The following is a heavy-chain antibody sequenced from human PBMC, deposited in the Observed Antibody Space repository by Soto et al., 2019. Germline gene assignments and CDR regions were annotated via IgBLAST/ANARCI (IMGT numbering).Heavy chain of an antibody. V-gene: IGHV4-31*03. CDR3: ARVGKRITIFGVVKGDAFDI. CDR2: IYYSGST. J-gene: IGHJ3*02. Sequence: SETLSLTCTVSGGSISSGGYYWSWIRQHPGKGLEWIGYIYYSGSTYYNPSLKSRVTISVDTSKNQFSLKLSSVTAADTAVYYCARVGKRITIFGVVKGDAFDIWGQGTMVTVS. CDR1: GGSISSGGYY. D-gene: IGHD3-3*01.